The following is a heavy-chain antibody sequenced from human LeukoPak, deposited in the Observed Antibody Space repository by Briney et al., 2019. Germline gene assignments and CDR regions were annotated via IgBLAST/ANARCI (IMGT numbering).Heavy chain of an antibody. V-gene: IGHV4-34*01. Sequence: SETLSLTCAVYGGSFSGYYWSWIRQPPGKGLEWIGEINHSGSTNYNPSLKSRVTISVDTSKNQFSLKLSSVTAADTAVYYCARDQDSSSSATGHYYYYGMDVWGQGTTVTVSS. CDR3: ARDQDSSSSATGHYYYYGMDV. CDR2: INHSGST. D-gene: IGHD6-6*01. J-gene: IGHJ6*02. CDR1: GGSFSGYY.